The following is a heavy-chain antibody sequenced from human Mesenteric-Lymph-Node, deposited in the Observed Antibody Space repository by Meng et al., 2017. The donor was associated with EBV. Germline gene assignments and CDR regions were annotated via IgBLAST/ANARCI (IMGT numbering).Heavy chain of an antibody. CDR3: ARGSHDTWDV. J-gene: IGHJ4*02. D-gene: IGHD1-26*01. Sequence: QEQFSDAGPGLVNPWGALSYTLQVCGASIIGAETRGIWVRQPPGKGVEWIGEIFHAGNTNYNPSLKSQVIMSVETSKNQFSLILSFVTAADSAVYYCARGSHDTWDVWGQGTLVTVSS. CDR2: IFHAGNT. V-gene: IGHV4-4*02. CDR1: GASIIGAETR.